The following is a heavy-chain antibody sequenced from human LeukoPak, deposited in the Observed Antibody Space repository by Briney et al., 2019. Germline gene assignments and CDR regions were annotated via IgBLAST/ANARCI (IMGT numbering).Heavy chain of an antibody. V-gene: IGHV3-21*01. CDR3: ARVCRYCSSTSCYGGGYFDY. J-gene: IGHJ4*02. D-gene: IGHD2-2*01. CDR2: ISTSSSYI. CDR1: GFTFSSNS. Sequence: GGSLRLSCAASGFTFSSNSMNWVRQAPGKGLEWVSSISTSSSYIDYADSVKGRFTISRDNAKNSLYFQMKGCRAEDTAVYYCARVCRYCSSTSCYGGGYFDYWGQGTLVTVSS.